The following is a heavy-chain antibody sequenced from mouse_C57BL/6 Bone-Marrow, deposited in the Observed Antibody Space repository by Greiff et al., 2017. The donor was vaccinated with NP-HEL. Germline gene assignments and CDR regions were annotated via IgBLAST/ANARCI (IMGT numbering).Heavy chain of an antibody. CDR1: GFTFSDYY. J-gene: IGHJ4*01. D-gene: IGHD1-1*01. Sequence: EVHLVESEGGLVQPGSSMKLSCTASGFTFSDYYMAWVRQVPEKGLEWVANINYDGSSTYYLDSLKSRFIISRDNAKNILYLQMSSLKSEDTATYYCARVYYYGSRGYAMDYWGQGTSVTVSS. V-gene: IGHV5-16*01. CDR2: INYDGSST. CDR3: ARVYYYGSRGYAMDY.